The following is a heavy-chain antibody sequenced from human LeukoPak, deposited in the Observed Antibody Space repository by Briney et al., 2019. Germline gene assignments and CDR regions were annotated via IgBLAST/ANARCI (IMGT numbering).Heavy chain of an antibody. Sequence: ASVKVSCKASGYTFTGYYMHWVRQAPGQGLEWMGWINPNSGGTNYAQKFQGRVTMTRDTSISTAYMKLSRLRSDDTAVYYCASLEMATIYTYYFDYWGQGTLVTVSS. CDR2: INPNSGGT. CDR1: GYTFTGYY. CDR3: ASLEMATIYTYYFDY. D-gene: IGHD5-24*01. V-gene: IGHV1-2*02. J-gene: IGHJ4*02.